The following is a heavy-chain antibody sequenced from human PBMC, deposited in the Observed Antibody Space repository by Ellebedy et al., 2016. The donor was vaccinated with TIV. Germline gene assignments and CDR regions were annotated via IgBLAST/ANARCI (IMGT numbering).Heavy chain of an antibody. Sequence: ASVKVSCXASGYTFTSYDINWVRQATGQGLEWMGWMNPNSGDTVYAQKFQDRLTLTRETSTNTAYMELTSLRFGDTAVYYCARVSTGDTPWGYYHYMDVWGKGTSVTVSS. J-gene: IGHJ6*03. D-gene: IGHD7-27*01. CDR3: ARVSTGDTPWGYYHYMDV. V-gene: IGHV1-8*01. CDR2: MNPNSGDT. CDR1: GYTFTSYD.